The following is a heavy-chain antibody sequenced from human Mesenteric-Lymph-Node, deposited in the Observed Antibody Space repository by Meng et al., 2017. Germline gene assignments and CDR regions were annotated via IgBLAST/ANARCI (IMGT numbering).Heavy chain of an antibody. CDR2: INPSGGST. V-gene: IGHV1-46*01. D-gene: IGHD3-10*01. CDR3: ARGRLWFGEFSSWLWNFNAY. CDR1: GYTFTSYY. J-gene: IGHJ4*01. Sequence: ASVKVSCKASGYTFTSYYMHWVRQAPGQGLEWMGIINPSGGSTSYAQKFQGRVTMTRDTSTSTVYMELSSLRSEDTAVYYCARGRLWFGEFSSWLWNFNAYWGHGNLVNVAS.